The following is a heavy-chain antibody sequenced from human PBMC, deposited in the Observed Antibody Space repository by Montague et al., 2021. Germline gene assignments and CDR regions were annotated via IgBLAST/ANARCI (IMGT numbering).Heavy chain of an antibody. CDR3: ARDLLGSYGKWLDP. J-gene: IGHJ5*02. D-gene: IGHD1-26*01. Sequence: SETLSLTCTVSGGYIEGRYWSWIRQPPGKGLEWIGYINYSGNTNYNPSLKNRVTISVDTSKNQFSLKLSSVTAADTAVYYCARDLLGSYGKWLDPWGPGTLVTVSS. CDR1: GGYIEGRY. V-gene: IGHV4-59*11. CDR2: INYSGNT.